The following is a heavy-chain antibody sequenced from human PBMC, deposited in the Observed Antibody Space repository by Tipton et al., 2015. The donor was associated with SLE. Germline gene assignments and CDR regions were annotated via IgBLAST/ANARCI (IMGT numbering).Heavy chain of an antibody. V-gene: IGHV4-28*02. CDR1: GYSIINSKW. Sequence: TLSLTCTVSGYSIINSKWWGWIRQSPGKGLEWIGFIYYFGGVYTNPALRSRVTMSVDTSKNRFSLKLSSVTAADTAVYYCARNRGFDFWSPMDVWGKGTTVTVSS. J-gene: IGHJ6*03. CDR2: IYYFGGV. CDR3: ARNRGFDFWSPMDV. D-gene: IGHD3-3*01.